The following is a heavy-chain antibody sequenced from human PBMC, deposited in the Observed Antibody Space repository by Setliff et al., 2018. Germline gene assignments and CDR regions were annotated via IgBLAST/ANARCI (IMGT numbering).Heavy chain of an antibody. V-gene: IGHV4-4*08. CDR3: ARGLNSVSWTFAY. J-gene: IGHJ4*02. D-gene: IGHD2-15*01. CDR1: GGSISNYY. CDR2: IYTSGST. Sequence: SETLSLTCTVSGGSISNYYWTWIRQPPGKGLEWIGYIYTSGSTNYNPSPKSRVTISVDTSKNQFSLKVNSVTAADTAIYYCARGLNSVSWTFAYWGQGSLVTVSS.